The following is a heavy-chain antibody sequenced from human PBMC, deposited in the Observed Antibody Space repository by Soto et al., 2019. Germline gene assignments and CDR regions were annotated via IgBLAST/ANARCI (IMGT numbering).Heavy chain of an antibody. CDR1: GYTFTSYA. J-gene: IGHJ4*02. CDR2: INAGNGNT. Sequence: ASVKVSCKASGYTFTSYAMHWVRQAPGQRLEWMGWINAGNGNTKYSQKFQGRVTITRDTSASTAYMELSSLRSEGTAVYYCARVTVAAAGPYFDYWGQGTLVTVSS. CDR3: ARVTVAAAGPYFDY. V-gene: IGHV1-3*01. D-gene: IGHD6-13*01.